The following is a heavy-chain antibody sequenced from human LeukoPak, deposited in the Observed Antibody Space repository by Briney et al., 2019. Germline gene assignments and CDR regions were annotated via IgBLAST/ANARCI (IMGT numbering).Heavy chain of an antibody. CDR3: AKDARVTMVRGVSYYFDY. Sequence: GRSLRLSCAASGFTFSSYGMHWVRQAPGKGLEWVAFIRYDGSNKYYADSVKGRFTISRDNSKNTLYLQMNSLRAEDTAVYYCAKDARVTMVRGVSYYFDYWGQGTLVTVSS. CDR2: IRYDGSNK. V-gene: IGHV3-30*02. D-gene: IGHD3-10*01. J-gene: IGHJ4*02. CDR1: GFTFSSYG.